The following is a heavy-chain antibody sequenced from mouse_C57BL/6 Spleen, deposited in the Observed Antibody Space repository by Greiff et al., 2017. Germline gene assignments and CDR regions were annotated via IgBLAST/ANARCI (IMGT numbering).Heavy chain of an antibody. D-gene: IGHD3-2*02. J-gene: IGHJ3*01. CDR1: GFSLTSYG. V-gene: IGHV2-2*01. CDR2: IWSGGST. Sequence: QVQLKESGPGLVQPSQSLSITCTVSGFSLTSYGVHWVRQSPGKGLEWLGVIWSGGSTDYNAAFISRLSISKDNSKSQVFFKMNSLQADDTAIYYCARGTAQATIAYWGQGTLVTVSA. CDR3: ARGTAQATIAY.